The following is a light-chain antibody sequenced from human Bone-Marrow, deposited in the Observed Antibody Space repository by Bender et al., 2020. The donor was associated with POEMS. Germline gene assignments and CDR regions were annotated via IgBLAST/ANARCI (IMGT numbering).Light chain of an antibody. CDR3: RSYAGSRTFDV. CDR1: ITDVGTYNL. V-gene: IGLV2-23*02. J-gene: IGLJ1*01. Sequence: QSALTQPASVSGSPGQSITISCTGNITDVGTYNLVSWYQQHPGKAPKLIIFEVTKQPSGVSHRFSASKSGNTASLSISWLQAEDEADYYCRSYAGSRTFDVFGTGTKVTVL. CDR2: EVT.